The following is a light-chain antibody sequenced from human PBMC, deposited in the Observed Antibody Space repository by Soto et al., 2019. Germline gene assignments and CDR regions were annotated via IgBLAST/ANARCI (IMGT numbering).Light chain of an antibody. CDR3: QQYGSSPPST. V-gene: IGKV3-20*01. J-gene: IGKJ5*01. Sequence: EIVLTQSPATLSLSPGERATLSCRASQSVSSYLAWYQQKPGQAPRLLIYGASGRATGIPDRFSGSGSGTDFTLTISRLEPEDFAVYYCQQYGSSPPSTFGQGTRLEIK. CDR1: QSVSSY. CDR2: GAS.